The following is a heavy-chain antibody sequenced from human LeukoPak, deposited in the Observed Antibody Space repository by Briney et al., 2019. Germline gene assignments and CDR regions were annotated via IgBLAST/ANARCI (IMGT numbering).Heavy chain of an antibody. Sequence: SETLSLTCAVSGGSISSGGYSWGWIRQPPGKGLEWIGYIYHSGSTYYNPSLKSRVTISVDRSKNQFSLKLSSVTAADTAVYYCARDHRYYYDNRAYDASDIWGQGTMVTVSS. CDR3: ARDHRYYYDNRAYDASDI. CDR2: IYHSGST. D-gene: IGHD3-22*01. V-gene: IGHV4-30-2*01. J-gene: IGHJ3*02. CDR1: GGSISSGGYS.